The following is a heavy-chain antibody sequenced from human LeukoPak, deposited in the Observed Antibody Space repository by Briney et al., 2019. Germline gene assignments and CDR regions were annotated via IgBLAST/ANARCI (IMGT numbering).Heavy chain of an antibody. CDR2: IYYSGST. CDR1: GGSISSYY. D-gene: IGHD5-18*01. J-gene: IGHJ4*02. V-gene: IGHV4-59*01. Sequence: SETLSLTCTVPGGSISSYYWSWIRQPPGKGLEWIGYIYYSGSTNYNPSLKSRVTISVDTSKNQFSLKLSSVTAADTAVYYCARDPGCSYGLPFDYWGQGTLVTVSS. CDR3: ARDPGCSYGLPFDY.